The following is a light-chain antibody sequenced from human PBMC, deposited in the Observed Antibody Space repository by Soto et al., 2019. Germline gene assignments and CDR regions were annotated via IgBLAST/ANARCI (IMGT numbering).Light chain of an antibody. CDR1: SSNIGSNT. Sequence: QCVLTQPPSAYATPGQSVTISCSGSSSNIGSNTVNWYQQLPGTAPKLLIYSNNQRPSGVPDRFSGSKSGTSASLGITGFQTGDEADYYCGSWDSSLSAYVFGTGTKVTVL. J-gene: IGLJ1*01. V-gene: IGLV1-44*01. CDR3: GSWDSSLSAYV. CDR2: SNN.